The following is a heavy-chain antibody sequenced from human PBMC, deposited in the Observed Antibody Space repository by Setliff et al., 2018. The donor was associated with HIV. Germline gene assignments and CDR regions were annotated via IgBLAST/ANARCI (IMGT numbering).Heavy chain of an antibody. Sequence: SETLSLTCAVSGYSISSGYYWGWIRQPPGKGLEWIGSIYYSGSTTYNPTLKSRVTMSIDTSKNQFSLKVRSVSAADTAVYYCARDPPGYGDSNDYWGQGMLVTVSS. CDR1: GYSISSGYY. D-gene: IGHD4-17*01. CDR3: ARDPPGYGDSNDY. V-gene: IGHV4-38-2*02. CDR2: IYYSGST. J-gene: IGHJ4*02.